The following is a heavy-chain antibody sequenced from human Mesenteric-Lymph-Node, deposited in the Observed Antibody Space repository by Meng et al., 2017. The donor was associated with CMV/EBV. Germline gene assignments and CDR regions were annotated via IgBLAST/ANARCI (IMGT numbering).Heavy chain of an antibody. J-gene: IGHJ4*02. Sequence: SETLSLTCAVYGGSFSGYYWSWIRQPPGKGLEWIGEINHSGSTNYNPSLKSRVTISVDTSKNQFSLNLSSVTAADKAVYYCARVYTPGSYRPWDYWGQGTLVTVSS. D-gene: IGHD3-16*02. CDR1: GGSFSGYY. CDR3: ARVYTPGSYRPWDY. V-gene: IGHV4-34*01. CDR2: INHSGST.